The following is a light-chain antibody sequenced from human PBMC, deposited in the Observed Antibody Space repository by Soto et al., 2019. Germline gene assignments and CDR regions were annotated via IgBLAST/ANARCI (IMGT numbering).Light chain of an antibody. V-gene: IGKV3-15*01. Sequence: DIVMTQSPATLSVSPGERATLSCRASQSVFTNLAWYQQKPGQAPRLLIYGASPRATGLPARFSGSGSGTEFTLTISSLQSEDFAVYYCRQYNNWLTFGGGTKVEIK. CDR2: GAS. J-gene: IGKJ4*01. CDR1: QSVFTN. CDR3: RQYNNWLT.